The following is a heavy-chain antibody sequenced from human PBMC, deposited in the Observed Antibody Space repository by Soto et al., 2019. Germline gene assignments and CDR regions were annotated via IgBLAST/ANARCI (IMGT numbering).Heavy chain of an antibody. CDR3: AKGGGASYLYFDY. V-gene: IGHV3-30*18. J-gene: IGHJ4*02. D-gene: IGHD2-21*01. CDR1: GFTLTTYG. Sequence: GGSLRLSCAASGFTLTTYGMHWVRQAPGKGLEWVTLMSYDGTKKYYADSVKGRLTISRDKSQNTLYLQMNNLRAEDTAVYYCAKGGGASYLYFDYWGQGTLVTVSS. CDR2: MSYDGTKK.